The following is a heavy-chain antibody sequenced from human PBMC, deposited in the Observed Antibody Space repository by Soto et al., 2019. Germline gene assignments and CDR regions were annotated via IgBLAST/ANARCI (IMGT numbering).Heavy chain of an antibody. V-gene: IGHV3-33*01. J-gene: IGHJ3*02. CDR1: GFTFSSYG. D-gene: IGHD3-22*01. Sequence: GGSLSLSCAASGFTFSSYGMHWVRQAPGKGLEWVAVIWYDGSNKYYADSVKGRFTISRDNSKNTLYLQMNSLRAEDTAVYYCARDDYYDSSVQISNDFDIWGQGTMVTVSS. CDR2: IWYDGSNK. CDR3: ARDDYYDSSVQISNDFDI.